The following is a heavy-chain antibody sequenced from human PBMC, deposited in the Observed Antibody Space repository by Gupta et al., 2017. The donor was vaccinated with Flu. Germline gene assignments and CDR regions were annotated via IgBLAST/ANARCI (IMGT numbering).Heavy chain of an antibody. Sequence: VTFSSDAMSWVRQAPGKGLEWVSGISGSGSSTYYADSVRGRFTISRDNSKNTLYLQMNSLRAEDTAIYYCAKPGSVAGDYWGQGILVTVSS. CDR1: VTFSSDA. J-gene: IGHJ4*02. CDR3: AKPGSVAGDY. CDR2: ISGSGSST. D-gene: IGHD6-19*01. V-gene: IGHV3-23*01.